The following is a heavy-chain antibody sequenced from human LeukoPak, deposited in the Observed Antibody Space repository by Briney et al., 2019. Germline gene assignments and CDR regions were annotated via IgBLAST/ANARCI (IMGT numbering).Heavy chain of an antibody. J-gene: IGHJ5*02. Sequence: ASVKVSCKTSGYSFTDYYMHWVRQAPGQGLEWMGWINPNSGGTRAAQKFQGRVTMIRDTSITTVYMEVSWLTSDDTAIYYCARADRLHGGPYLIGPWGQGTLVTVSS. CDR3: ARADRLHGGPYLIGP. CDR2: INPNSGGT. D-gene: IGHD2-21*01. V-gene: IGHV1-2*02. CDR1: GYSFTDYY.